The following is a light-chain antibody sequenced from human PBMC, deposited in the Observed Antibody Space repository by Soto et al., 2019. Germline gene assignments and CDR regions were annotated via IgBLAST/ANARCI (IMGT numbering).Light chain of an antibody. V-gene: IGKV3-11*01. CDR2: DAS. CDR3: QQYGSSGT. Sequence: NVLNQSPFTLSLSLRERATLSCRASQSVSSYLAWYQQKPGQAPRLLIYDASNRATGIPARFSGSGSGTDFTLTISSLEPEDFAVYYCQQYGSSGTFGQGTKVDIK. J-gene: IGKJ1*01. CDR1: QSVSSY.